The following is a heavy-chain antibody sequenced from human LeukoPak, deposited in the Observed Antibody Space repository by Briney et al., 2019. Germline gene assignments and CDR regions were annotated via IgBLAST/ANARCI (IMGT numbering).Heavy chain of an antibody. CDR2: INSDGSST. CDR3: ARGHPDYYGSGSYYNVPFDY. Sequence: GGSLRLSCAASGFTFSSYWMHWVRQAPGKGLVWVSRINSDGSSTSYADSVKGRFTISRDNAKNSLYLQMNSLRAEDTAVYYCARGHPDYYGSGSYYNVPFDYWGQGTLVTVSS. V-gene: IGHV3-74*01. CDR1: GFTFSSYW. J-gene: IGHJ4*02. D-gene: IGHD3-10*01.